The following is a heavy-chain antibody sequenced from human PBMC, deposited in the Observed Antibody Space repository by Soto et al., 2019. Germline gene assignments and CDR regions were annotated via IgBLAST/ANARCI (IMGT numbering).Heavy chain of an antibody. Sequence: QVQLQESGPGLVKPSETLSLTCTVSGGSISPYYWSWIRLPPGKGLEWIGYIYYSGSTNYNPSLRSRVTLSVDTSQNQVSLRLSSVTAADTAVYYCARLGRRTVASHFDYWGQGTLITVSS. V-gene: IGHV4-59*08. CDR1: GGSISPYY. CDR3: ARLGRRTVASHFDY. D-gene: IGHD2-21*01. CDR2: IYYSGST. J-gene: IGHJ4*02.